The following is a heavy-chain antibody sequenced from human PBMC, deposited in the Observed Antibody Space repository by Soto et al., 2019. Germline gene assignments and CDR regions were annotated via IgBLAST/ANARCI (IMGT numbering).Heavy chain of an antibody. CDR1: GFSLSTSGVG. CDR2: IYWDDDK. V-gene: IGHV2-5*02. D-gene: IGHD4-17*01. J-gene: IGHJ4*02. CDR3: ASQSDYGDYGSLDY. Sequence: QITLKESGPPLVKPTQTLTLTCTFSGFSLSTSGVGVGWIRQPPGKALEWLALIYWDDDKRYSPSLKSRLTITKDTSKNQVVLTMTNMDPVDTATYYCASQSDYGDYGSLDYWGQGTLVTVSS.